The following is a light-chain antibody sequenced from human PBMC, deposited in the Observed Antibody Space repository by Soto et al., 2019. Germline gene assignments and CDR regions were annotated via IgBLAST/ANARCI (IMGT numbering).Light chain of an antibody. CDR1: QSISSW. J-gene: IGKJ1*01. CDR3: QKYNSDPWT. V-gene: IGKV1-5*01. CDR2: DAS. Sequence: DIQMAQSRSTLSASGGDRVTRTCRASQSISSWLAWYQKKPGKAPKLLIYDASSLESGVPSRLRGSGYGTQFTITISSMKNEDVATHSCQKYNSDPWTFAQGTKVDIK.